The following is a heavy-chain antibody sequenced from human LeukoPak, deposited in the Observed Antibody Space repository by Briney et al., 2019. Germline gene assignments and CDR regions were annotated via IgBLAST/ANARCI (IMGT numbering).Heavy chain of an antibody. V-gene: IGHV3-74*01. CDR1: GFTFSIYW. J-gene: IGHJ4*02. Sequence: GRSLRLSCAACGFTFSIYWMHWVRQVPGKGLVCVARINPGGSSITYADSVKGRFTISRDNAKNTMYLQMDSLRAEDTGVYYCARGRAVAVDYFDYWGQGTLVTVSS. CDR2: INPGGSSI. CDR3: ARGRAVAVDYFDY. D-gene: IGHD6-19*01.